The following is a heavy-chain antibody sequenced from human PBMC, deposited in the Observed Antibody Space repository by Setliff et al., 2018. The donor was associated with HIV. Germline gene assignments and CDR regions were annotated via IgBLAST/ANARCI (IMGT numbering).Heavy chain of an antibody. V-gene: IGHV3-NL1*01. J-gene: IGHJ4*02. CDR2: IYSDGRT. D-gene: IGHD6-19*01. CDR3: ARLHYYGSASF. CDR1: GFTFSSFG. Sequence: GGSLRLSCAASGFTFSSFGMHWVRQAPGKGLEWVSVIYSDGRTYYADSVKGLVTISRDRSDNTVYLQMNGLRPGDTAVYYCARLHYYGSASFWGQGTLVTVSS.